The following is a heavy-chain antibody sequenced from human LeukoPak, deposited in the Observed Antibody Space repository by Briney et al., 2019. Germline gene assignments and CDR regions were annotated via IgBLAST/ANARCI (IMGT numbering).Heavy chain of an antibody. CDR2: IRDDGT. V-gene: IGHV3-23*01. CDR3: ARGTFSPQGSYYGH. CDR1: GFTLSSCA. Sequence: QAGGSLRLSCAASGFTLSSCAMSWVRQAPGRGLEWVSAIRDDGTWYADSVKGRFTISRDSSKNTLYLQMNSLRVEDTALYYCARGTFSPQGSYYGHWGQGTRVTVSS. D-gene: IGHD3-10*01. J-gene: IGHJ4*02.